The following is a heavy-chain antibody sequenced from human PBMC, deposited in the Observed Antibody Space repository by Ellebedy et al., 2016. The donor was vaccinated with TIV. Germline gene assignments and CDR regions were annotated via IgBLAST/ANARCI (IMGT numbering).Heavy chain of an antibody. V-gene: IGHV4-59*08. CDR2: IHNGVTT. J-gene: IGHJ4*02. CDR3: ARHAGNAEYAFDF. D-gene: IGHD2-2*01. Sequence: MPSETLSLTCAVSGASIGGYFWSWIRPPPGKVLEWNAYIHNGVTTSYNTSLKSRVTISEDTSKNQFSLILTSVTAADTAVYYCARHAGNAEYAFDFWGQGSPVTVSS. CDR1: GASIGGYF.